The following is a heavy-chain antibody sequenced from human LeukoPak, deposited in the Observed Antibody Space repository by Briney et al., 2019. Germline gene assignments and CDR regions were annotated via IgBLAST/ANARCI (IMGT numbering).Heavy chain of an antibody. D-gene: IGHD5-24*01. CDR1: GYTFTHYY. V-gene: IGHV1-46*01. CDR2: IVPSSGST. CDR3: ARDYRIDGYNRGVDH. J-gene: IGHJ4*02. Sequence: ASVKVSCKSSGYTFTHYYIHWVRQAPGQGLEWLGMIVPSSGSTSYGQQFLGRVTMTRDTSTTTVHMELSGLRSDDTAVYYCARDYRIDGYNRGVDHWGQGTLVTVSS.